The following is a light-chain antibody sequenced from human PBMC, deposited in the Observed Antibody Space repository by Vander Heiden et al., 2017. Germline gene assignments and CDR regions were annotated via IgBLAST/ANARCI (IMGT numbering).Light chain of an antibody. CDR3: QSYDSSLSGVI. V-gene: IGLV1-40*01. CDR2: GDS. Sequence: QSVLTQPPPVSAAPGQRVPISCTGSSSNIGAGYDVHWYQQLPGTAPKLLIYGDSNRPSGVPDRFAGSKSGTSASLAITGLQAEDETDYYCQSYDSSLSGVIFGGGTKLTVL. J-gene: IGLJ2*01. CDR1: SSNIGAGYD.